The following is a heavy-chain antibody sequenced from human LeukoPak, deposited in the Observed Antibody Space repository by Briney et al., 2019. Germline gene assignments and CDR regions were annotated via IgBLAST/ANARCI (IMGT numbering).Heavy chain of an antibody. J-gene: IGHJ4*02. V-gene: IGHV3-30*02. D-gene: IGHD6-13*01. Sequence: GGSLRLSRAASGFSFSSSAMHWVRQAPGKGLDWVAFIHYDGNNKYYADSVKGRFTISRDNSKNTVYLQMNSLRVEDTAVYYCAKGPASSSWPLDYWGQGTLVTVSS. CDR2: IHYDGNNK. CDR3: AKGPASSSWPLDY. CDR1: GFSFSSSA.